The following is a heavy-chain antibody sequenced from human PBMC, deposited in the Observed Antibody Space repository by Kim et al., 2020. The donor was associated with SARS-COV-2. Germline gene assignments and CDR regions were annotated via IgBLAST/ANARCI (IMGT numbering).Heavy chain of an antibody. D-gene: IGHD6-19*01. CDR3: ARDGDMYSSGRDAFDI. CDR2: IKRDGNQT. Sequence: GGSLRLSCAASGFTFSSYWMSWVRQAPGKGLEWVAYIKRDGNQTYYADSVKGRFTISRDNAKNSLYLQMNSLRAEDTAVYYCARDGDMYSSGRDAFDIWGDGTTVTASS. CDR1: GFTFSSYW. V-gene: IGHV3-7*01. J-gene: IGHJ3*02.